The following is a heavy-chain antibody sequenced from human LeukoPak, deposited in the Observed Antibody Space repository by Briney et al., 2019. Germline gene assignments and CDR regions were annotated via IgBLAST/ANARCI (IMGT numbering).Heavy chain of an antibody. J-gene: IGHJ6*02. CDR3: ATIDPRRDTAINPRRDTAMISVYYYGMDV. D-gene: IGHD5-18*01. Sequence: GASVKVSCKVSGYTLTELSMHWVRQAPGKGPEWMGGFDPGDGETIYAQNFQGRVTMTEDTSTDTAYMELSSLRSEDTAVYYCATIDPRRDTAINPRRDTAMISVYYYGMDVWGQGTTVTVSS. CDR1: GYTLTELS. V-gene: IGHV1-24*01. CDR2: FDPGDGET.